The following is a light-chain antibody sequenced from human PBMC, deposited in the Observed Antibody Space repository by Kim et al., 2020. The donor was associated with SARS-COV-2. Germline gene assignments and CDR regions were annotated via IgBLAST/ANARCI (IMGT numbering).Light chain of an antibody. V-gene: IGKV4-1*01. J-gene: IGKJ4*01. Sequence: AASNCKSSQSVLYRSTNKYYLAWYQQKPGQPPKLLIYWASTREFGVPDRFSGSGSGTDFTLTISSLQAEDVAVYYCQQYYSSPLTFGGGTKVDIK. CDR1: QSVLYRSTNKYY. CDR3: QQYYSSPLT. CDR2: WAS.